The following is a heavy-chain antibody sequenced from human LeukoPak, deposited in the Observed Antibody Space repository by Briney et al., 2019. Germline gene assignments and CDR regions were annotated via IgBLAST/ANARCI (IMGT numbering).Heavy chain of an antibody. V-gene: IGHV3-48*01. CDR1: EFTFSSYS. Sequence: GGSLRLSCAASEFTFSSYSMNWVRQAPGKGLEWVSYITNSGNSKSYADSVKGQFTISRDNTKNSLYLQMNSLRAEDTAVYYCASYVAATSNGLDYWGQGTLVTVSS. D-gene: IGHD6-13*01. J-gene: IGHJ4*02. CDR2: ITNSGNSK. CDR3: ASYVAATSNGLDY.